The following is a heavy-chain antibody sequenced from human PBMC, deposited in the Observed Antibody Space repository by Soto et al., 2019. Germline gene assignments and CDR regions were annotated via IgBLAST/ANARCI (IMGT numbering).Heavy chain of an antibody. V-gene: IGHV4-4*07. J-gene: IGHJ5*02. D-gene: IGHD3-22*01. Sequence: SETLSLTCTVSGGSISSYYWSWIRQPAGKGLEWIGRIYTSGSTNYNPSLKSRVTMSVDTSKNQFSLKLSSVTAADTAVYYCARDVAYYYDTSGYYNRWFDPWGQGTLVTVSS. CDR3: ARDVAYYYDTSGYYNRWFDP. CDR2: IYTSGST. CDR1: GGSISSYY.